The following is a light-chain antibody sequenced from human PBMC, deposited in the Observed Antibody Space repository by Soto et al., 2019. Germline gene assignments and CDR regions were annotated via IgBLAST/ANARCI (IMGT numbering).Light chain of an antibody. Sequence: DIQMTQSPSTLSVSVGDRVTITCRASQTISSWLAWYQQKPGKAPKLLIYKASTLKSGVPSRFSGSGSGTEFTLTISSLQPDDFATYYCQQLNSYSFTLGPGTKVDIK. CDR2: KAS. J-gene: IGKJ3*01. CDR3: QQLNSYSFT. V-gene: IGKV1-5*03. CDR1: QTISSW.